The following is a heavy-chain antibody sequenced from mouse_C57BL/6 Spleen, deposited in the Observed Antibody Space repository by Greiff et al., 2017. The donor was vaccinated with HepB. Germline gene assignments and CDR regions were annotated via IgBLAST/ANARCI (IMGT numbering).Heavy chain of an antibody. CDR1: GFTFNTYA. Sequence: EVMLVESGGGLVQPKGSLKLSCAASGFTFNTYAMHWVRQAPGKGLEWVARIRSKSSNYATYYADSVKDRFTISRDDSQSMLYLQMNNLKTEDTAMYYCVRTHYGYDGNYYAMDYWGQGTSVTVSS. V-gene: IGHV10-3*01. D-gene: IGHD2-2*01. CDR3: VRTHYGYDGNYYAMDY. CDR2: IRSKSSNYAT. J-gene: IGHJ4*01.